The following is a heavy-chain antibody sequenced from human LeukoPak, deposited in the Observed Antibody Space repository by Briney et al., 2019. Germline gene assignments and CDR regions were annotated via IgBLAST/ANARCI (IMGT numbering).Heavy chain of an antibody. CDR1: GGSVSSYY. J-gene: IGHJ4*02. CDR3: ARGWGYFDS. Sequence: PSETLSLTCTVSGGSVSSYYLSWIRQPPGKGLEWIGYIDYSESTNYSPSLKSRVTVSVDTSKNQFSLKLSSVTAADTAVYYCARGWGYFDSWGQGTLVTVSS. CDR2: IDYSEST. V-gene: IGHV4-59*08. D-gene: IGHD7-27*01.